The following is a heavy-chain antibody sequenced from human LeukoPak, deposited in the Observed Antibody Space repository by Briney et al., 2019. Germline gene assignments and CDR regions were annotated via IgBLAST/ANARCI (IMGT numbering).Heavy chain of an antibody. Sequence: SVKVSCKASGGTFSSYAISWVRQAPGQGLEWMGRIIPILGIANYAQKFQGRVTITADKSTSTAYMELSSLRSEDTAVYYCARDRFSFRAPTSGLFDYWGQGTLVTVSS. V-gene: IGHV1-69*04. J-gene: IGHJ4*02. D-gene: IGHD3-10*01. CDR3: ARDRFSFRAPTSGLFDY. CDR2: IIPILGIA. CDR1: GGTFSSYA.